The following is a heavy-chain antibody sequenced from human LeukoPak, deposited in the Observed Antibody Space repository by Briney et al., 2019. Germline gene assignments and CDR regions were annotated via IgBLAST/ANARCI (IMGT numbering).Heavy chain of an antibody. CDR2: IHPDSGGT. D-gene: IGHD4-17*01. CDR1: GYTFTGYY. CDR3: ARVAVYGDYIENNWFDP. Sequence: ASVKVSCKASGYTFTGYYMHWVRQAPGQGLDWLGWIHPDSGGTNSAQKFQGRVTMTRDTSIRTVYMELSRLKSDDTAVYYCARVAVYGDYIENNWFDPWGQGTLVTVSS. V-gene: IGHV1-2*02. J-gene: IGHJ5*02.